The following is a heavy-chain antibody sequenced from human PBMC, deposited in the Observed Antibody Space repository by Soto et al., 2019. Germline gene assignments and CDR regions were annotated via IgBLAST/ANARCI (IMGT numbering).Heavy chain of an antibody. CDR3: ARVGDLWFGELLSFPYFDY. Sequence: QVQLVQSGAEVKKPGSSVKVSCKASGGTFSSYAISWVRQAPGQGLEWMGGIIPIFGTANYAQKFQGRVTITADESTSTAYMELSSLRSEDTAVYYCARVGDLWFGELLSFPYFDYWGQGTLVTVSS. J-gene: IGHJ4*02. D-gene: IGHD3-10*01. CDR1: GGTFSSYA. CDR2: IIPIFGTA. V-gene: IGHV1-69*01.